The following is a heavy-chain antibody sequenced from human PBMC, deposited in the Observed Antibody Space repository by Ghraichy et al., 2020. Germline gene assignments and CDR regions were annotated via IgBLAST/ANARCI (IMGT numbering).Heavy chain of an antibody. Sequence: GGSLRLSCAASGFTFSDYSMNWVRQAPGKGLEWVSYIGSRVTDIYYADSVKGRFTISRDNAKNSLYLQMNSLRVEDTAVYYCARDRSSQNSGYYAFDFWGQGTLVTVSS. V-gene: IGHV3-21*01. CDR2: IGSRVTDI. CDR3: ARDRSSQNSGYYAFDF. CDR1: GFTFSDYS. J-gene: IGHJ4*02. D-gene: IGHD3-22*01.